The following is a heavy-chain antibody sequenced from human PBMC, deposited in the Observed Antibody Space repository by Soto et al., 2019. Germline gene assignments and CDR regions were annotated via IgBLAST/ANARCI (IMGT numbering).Heavy chain of an antibody. CDR2: IYYSGST. D-gene: IGHD3-10*01. V-gene: IGHV4-39*01. CDR1: GGSIISSSYY. Sequence: PSETLSLTCTFSGGSIISSSYYWGWIRQPPGKGLEWIGSIYYSGSTYYNPSLKSRVTISVDTSKNQFSLKLSSVTAADTAVYYCAEGSGEQWLGSYWAFDYWGQGTMVTSPQ. J-gene: IGHJ4*02. CDR3: AEGSGEQWLGSYWAFDY.